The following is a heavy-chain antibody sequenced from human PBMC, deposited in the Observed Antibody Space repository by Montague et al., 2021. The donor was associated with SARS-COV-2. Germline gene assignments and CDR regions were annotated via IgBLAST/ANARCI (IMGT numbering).Heavy chain of an antibody. CDR1: GGSISSYY. Sequence: SETLSLTCTVSGGSISSYYWSWIRQPPGKGLEWIGYIYYSGSTNYNPSLKSRVTISVDTSKNQFSLKLSSVTAADTAVYYCAGVFPRWLQFAPYFDYWGQGTLVTVSS. CDR3: AGVFPRWLQFAPYFDY. J-gene: IGHJ4*02. V-gene: IGHV4-59*01. CDR2: IYYSGST. D-gene: IGHD5-24*01.